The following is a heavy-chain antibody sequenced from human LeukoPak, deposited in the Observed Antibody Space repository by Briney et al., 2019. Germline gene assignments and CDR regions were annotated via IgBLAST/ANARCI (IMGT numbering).Heavy chain of an antibody. J-gene: IGHJ4*02. Sequence: PGGSLRLSCAASGFTFSSSAMHWVRQAPGKGLEWVAVISYDGSNKYYADSVKGRFTISRDNSKNTLYLQMNSLRAEDTAVYYCAKDFILTGYYINPAFDYWGQGTLVTVSS. V-gene: IGHV3-30*18. CDR1: GFTFSSSA. D-gene: IGHD3-9*01. CDR2: ISYDGSNK. CDR3: AKDFILTGYYINPAFDY.